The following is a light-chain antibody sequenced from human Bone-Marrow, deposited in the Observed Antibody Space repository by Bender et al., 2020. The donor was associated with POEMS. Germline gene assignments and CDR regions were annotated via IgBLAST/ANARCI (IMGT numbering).Light chain of an antibody. CDR2: EVN. Sequence: QSALTQPASVSGSPGQSITISCTGTSSNIGTYNLVSWYQQHPGKAPKLVIYEVNKRPSGVSNRFSGSKSGNTASLTISGLQAEDEADYYCCSYTITYVVFGGGTKLTVL. CDR3: CSYTITYVV. J-gene: IGLJ2*01. V-gene: IGLV2-23*02. CDR1: SSNIGTYNL.